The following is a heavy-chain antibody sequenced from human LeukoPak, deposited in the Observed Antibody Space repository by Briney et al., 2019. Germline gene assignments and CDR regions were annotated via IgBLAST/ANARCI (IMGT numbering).Heavy chain of an antibody. CDR2: IKSKTDGGTT. D-gene: IGHD1-26*01. V-gene: IGHV3-15*01. Sequence: GGSLRLSCAASGFTFRNASMSWVRQAPGKGLEWVGRIKSKTDGGTTDYAAPVNGRFTISRDDSKNTLYLQMNSLTTEDTAVYFCATDPGEWEPIWGQGTMVTVSS. CDR3: ATDPGEWEPI. CDR1: GFTFRNAS. J-gene: IGHJ3*02.